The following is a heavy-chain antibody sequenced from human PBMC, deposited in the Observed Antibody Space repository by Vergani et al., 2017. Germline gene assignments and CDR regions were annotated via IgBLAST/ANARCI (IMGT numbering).Heavy chain of an antibody. CDR1: GFTFSDYG. Sequence: QVQLVESGGGVVQPGRSLILSCAASGFTFSDYGVHWVRQAPGKGLEWVSVISYDGNKKNYADSVKGRFTISRDNSKNTLYLEMNALRAEDTAVYYCARDFLTRVTTLDYYYMGVWGKGTTVTVSS. CDR3: ARDFLTRVTTLDYYYMGV. CDR2: ISYDGNKK. J-gene: IGHJ6*03. D-gene: IGHD1-1*01. V-gene: IGHV3-33*05.